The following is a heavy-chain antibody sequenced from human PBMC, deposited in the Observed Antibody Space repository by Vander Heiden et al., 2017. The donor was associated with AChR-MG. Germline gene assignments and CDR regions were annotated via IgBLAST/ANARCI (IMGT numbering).Heavy chain of an antibody. D-gene: IGHD6-25*01. J-gene: IGHJ6*02. CDR1: GFTFSSYA. V-gene: IGHV3-30-3*01. Sequence: QVQLVESGGGVVQPGRSLRLSCAASGFTFSSYALHWVRQAPGKGLEWVAVISYDGSNKYYADSVKGRFTISRDNCKNTLYLQMNSLRAEDTAVYYCARDHPPALYYYYYYGMDVWGQGTTVTVSS. CDR2: ISYDGSNK. CDR3: ARDHPPALYYYYYYGMDV.